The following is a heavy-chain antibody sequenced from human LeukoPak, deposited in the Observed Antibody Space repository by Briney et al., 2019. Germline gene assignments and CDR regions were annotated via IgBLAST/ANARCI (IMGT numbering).Heavy chain of an antibody. D-gene: IGHD6-6*01. CDR1: GGSISSSSYY. CDR2: IYYSGST. CDR3: ARQGSSSDY. Sequence: PSETLSLTCTVSGGSISSSSYYWGWIRQPPGKGLGWIGSIYYSGSTYYNPSLKSRVTISVDTSKNQFSLKLSSVTAADTAVYYCARQGSSSDYWGQGTLVTVSS. V-gene: IGHV4-39*01. J-gene: IGHJ4*02.